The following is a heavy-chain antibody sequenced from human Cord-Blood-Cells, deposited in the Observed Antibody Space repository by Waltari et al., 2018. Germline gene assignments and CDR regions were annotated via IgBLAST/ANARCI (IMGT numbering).Heavy chain of an antibody. V-gene: IGHV3-53*01. J-gene: IGHJ4*02. CDR2: IYSGGST. D-gene: IGHD6-6*01. CDR3: ARHRESSSFDY. Sequence: EVQLVESGGGLIQPGGSLRLSCAASGFTVSTNSMSWVRQAPGKGLEWVSVIYSGGSTYYADSVKGRFTISRDNSKNTLYLQMNSLRAEDTAVYYCARHRESSSFDYWGQGTLVTVSS. CDR1: GFTVSTNS.